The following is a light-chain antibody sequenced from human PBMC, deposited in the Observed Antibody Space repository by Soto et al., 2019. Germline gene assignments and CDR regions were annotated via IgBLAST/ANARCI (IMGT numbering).Light chain of an antibody. Sequence: QSVLTQPPSASGSPGQSVTISCTGTSSDVGGYNYVSWYQQHPGKAPKLMIYEVNKRPSGVPDRFSGSRSGNMASLTVSGLQAEDEGYYYCSSHSLTSHVVFGGGTKVTVL. V-gene: IGLV2-8*01. CDR2: EVN. J-gene: IGLJ2*01. CDR3: SSHSLTSHVV. CDR1: SSDVGGYNY.